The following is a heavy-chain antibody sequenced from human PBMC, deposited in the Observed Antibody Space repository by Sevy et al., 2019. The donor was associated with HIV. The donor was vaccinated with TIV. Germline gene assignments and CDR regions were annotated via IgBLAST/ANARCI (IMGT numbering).Heavy chain of an antibody. J-gene: IGHJ4*02. Sequence: ASVKVSCKAPGGTFSSYGISWVRQAPGQGLEWMGGIIPILGTVNYAQKFQGRVTITADESMKTAYMELSSLRSEDTAVYYCARGGGNGWYYFDYWGQETLVTVSS. CDR1: GGTFSSYG. CDR2: IIPILGTV. V-gene: IGHV1-69*13. D-gene: IGHD6-19*01. CDR3: ARGGGNGWYYFDY.